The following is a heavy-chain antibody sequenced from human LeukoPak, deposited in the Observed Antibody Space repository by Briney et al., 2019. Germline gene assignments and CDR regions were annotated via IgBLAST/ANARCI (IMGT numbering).Heavy chain of an antibody. V-gene: IGHV3-48*04. CDR3: ARETGYSYVDTLDY. J-gene: IGHJ4*02. Sequence: GGSLRLSCAASGFTFSSYTMNWVRQAPGKGLEWVSYISSSSSTIYYADSVKGRFTISRDNAKNSLYLQMNSLRAEDTAVYYCARETGYSYVDTLDYWGQGTLVTVSS. CDR2: ISSSSSTI. CDR1: GFTFSSYT. D-gene: IGHD5-18*01.